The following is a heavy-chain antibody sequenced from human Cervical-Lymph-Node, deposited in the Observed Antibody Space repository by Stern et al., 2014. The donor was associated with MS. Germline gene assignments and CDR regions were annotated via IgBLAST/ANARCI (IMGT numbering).Heavy chain of an antibody. CDR2: VYYSGIT. V-gene: IGHV4-31*03. CDR3: ARDLRPSGKYYIDS. CDR1: GGSIDSGGDY. Sequence: VQLVESGPGLVKPSETLSLTCTVSGGSIDSGGDYWTWIRQHPGKGLERIGCVYYSGITYYNPSLKSRVTMSVDTFKNQFSLKLSSATAADTAVYYCARDLRPSGKYYIDSWGQGTVVTVSS. J-gene: IGHJ4*02. D-gene: IGHD1-26*01.